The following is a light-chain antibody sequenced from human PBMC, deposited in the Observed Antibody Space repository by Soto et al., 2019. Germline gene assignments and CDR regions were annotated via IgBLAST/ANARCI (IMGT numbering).Light chain of an antibody. Sequence: DIRIIQSPSSMSASVGDRDTITCRASQGISRWLAWYQQKPGKAPKLLIYAASSLQSGVPSRFSGSGSGTDFTLTISSLQPEDFATYYCQQANSFPITFGQGTRLEIK. J-gene: IGKJ5*01. V-gene: IGKV1-12*01. CDR3: QQANSFPIT. CDR2: AAS. CDR1: QGISRW.